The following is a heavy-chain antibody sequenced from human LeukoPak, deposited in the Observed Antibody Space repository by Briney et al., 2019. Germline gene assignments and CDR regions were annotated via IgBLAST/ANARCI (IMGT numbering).Heavy chain of an antibody. D-gene: IGHD3-10*01. CDR3: ARDCYYGSGSYCF. CDR1: GGSLRDHF. Sequence: SETLSLTCVGDGGSLRDHFWSWIRQPPGKTLEWIGEVNYCGNTRYCASLNSRVHISIPTSKKQASLRLNSVTAADPAVYYCARDCYYGSGSYCFWGQGTLVCVSS. CDR2: VNYCGNT. V-gene: IGHV4-34*01. J-gene: IGHJ4*02.